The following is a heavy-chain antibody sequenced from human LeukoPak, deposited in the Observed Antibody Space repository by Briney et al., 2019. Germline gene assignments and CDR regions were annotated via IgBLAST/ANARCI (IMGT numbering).Heavy chain of an antibody. CDR2: ISASGLII. CDR1: GLTFSDYY. D-gene: IGHD2-15*01. Sequence: PGGSLRLSCAASGLTFSDYYMTWIRQAPGKGLESVSFISASGLIIYYGDSVKGRFTVSRDDSKNSVSLQMNRLRADDTAVYYCATGYCSGRTCPHYGRDVWGQGTTVTVSS. CDR3: ATGYCSGRTCPHYGRDV. J-gene: IGHJ6*02. V-gene: IGHV3-11*01.